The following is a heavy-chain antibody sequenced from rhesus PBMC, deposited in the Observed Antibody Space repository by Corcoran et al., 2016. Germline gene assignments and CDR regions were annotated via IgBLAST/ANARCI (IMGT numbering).Heavy chain of an antibody. CDR1: VGSISGYY. J-gene: IGHJ4*01. CDR3: ARDRGSGWFDY. V-gene: IGHV4-127*01. CDR2: IGGSSGST. D-gene: IGHD6-31*01. Sequence: QVQLQESGPGVVKPSETLSLTCAVSVGSISGYYLWSWIRQPPGKGLEWIGYIGGSSGSTNYNPSRKSRVTISKDTSKNQFSLKLSSVTAADTAVYYCARDRGSGWFDYWGQGVLVTVSS.